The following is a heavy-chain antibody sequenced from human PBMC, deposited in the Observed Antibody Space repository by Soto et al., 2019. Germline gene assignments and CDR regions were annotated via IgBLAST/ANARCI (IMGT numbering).Heavy chain of an antibody. Sequence: EVQLLESGGGLVQPGGSLRLSCAASGFTFSSYAMSWVRQAPGKGLEWVSAISGSGGSTYYADSVKGRFTISRDNSKNTLYLQMNSLRAEDTAVYYYAKSVSGGTSPRLNAFDIWGQGTMVTVSS. V-gene: IGHV3-23*01. D-gene: IGHD2-2*01. CDR3: AKSVSGGTSPRLNAFDI. J-gene: IGHJ3*02. CDR2: ISGSGGST. CDR1: GFTFSSYA.